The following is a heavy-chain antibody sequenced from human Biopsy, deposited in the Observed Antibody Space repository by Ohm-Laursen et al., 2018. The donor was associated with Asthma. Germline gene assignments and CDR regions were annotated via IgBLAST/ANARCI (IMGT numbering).Heavy chain of an antibody. CDR2: ISVYNGNT. CDR1: GYTFNSAG. V-gene: IGHV1-18*01. D-gene: IGHD3-10*01. J-gene: IGHJ6*02. CDR3: ARAVDYSHYYGIDV. Sequence: GSPKVSSKASGYTFNSAGITWVRQAPGQGLEWMGGISVYNGNTKVAQKLQDRVTMITDTSTSTAYMELRSLRSDDAAVYFCARAVDYSHYYGIDVWGQGTTVTVS.